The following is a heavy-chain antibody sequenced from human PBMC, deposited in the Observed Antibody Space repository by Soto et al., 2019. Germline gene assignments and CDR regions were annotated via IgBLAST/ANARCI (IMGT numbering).Heavy chain of an antibody. Sequence: EVQLLESGGGLVQPGGSLRLSCAASGFTFSNYAMSWVRQAPGKGLEWVSTISGGDSSTYYADSVQGRFTISRDNSKNTLYLQMSSLRAEDTAVYYCAKKFHYGSGSYLYYFDYWGQGTLVTVSS. CDR1: GFTFSNYA. J-gene: IGHJ4*02. CDR3: AKKFHYGSGSYLYYFDY. V-gene: IGHV3-23*01. CDR2: ISGGDSST. D-gene: IGHD3-10*01.